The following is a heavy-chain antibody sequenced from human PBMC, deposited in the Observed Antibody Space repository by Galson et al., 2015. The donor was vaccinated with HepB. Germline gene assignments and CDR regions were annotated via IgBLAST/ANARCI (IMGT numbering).Heavy chain of an antibody. CDR3: AKLSSSWHTERAVDY. CDR2: ISWNSGSI. CDR1: GFTFDDYA. D-gene: IGHD6-13*01. Sequence: SLRLSCAASGFTFDDYAMHWVRQAPGKGLEWVSGISWNSGSIGYADSVKGRFTISRDNAKNSLYLQMNSLRAEDTALYYCAKLSSSWHTERAVDYWGQGTLVTVSS. J-gene: IGHJ4*02. V-gene: IGHV3-9*01.